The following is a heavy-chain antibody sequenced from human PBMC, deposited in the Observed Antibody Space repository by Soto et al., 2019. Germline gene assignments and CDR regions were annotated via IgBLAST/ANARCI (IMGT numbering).Heavy chain of an antibody. V-gene: IGHV4-31*03. CDR3: ARNSDIWEGNVEN. CDR1: ACSLTTGGFY. CDR2: INHSGTT. Sequence: VQLHESRPRLVKPSQTLSLTCTVSACSLTTGGFYRTWIRQRPGMRLEWIGYINHSGTTYYNPSLNSRVTLAVDTSGNQLSLKVTSVTAADTTVSYCARNSDIWEGNVENWGQRTLVTVSS. J-gene: IGHJ1*01. D-gene: IGHD3-9*01.